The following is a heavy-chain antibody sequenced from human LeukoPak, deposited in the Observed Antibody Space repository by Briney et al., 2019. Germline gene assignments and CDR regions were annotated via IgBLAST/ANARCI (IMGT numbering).Heavy chain of an antibody. D-gene: IGHD6-19*01. Sequence: ASVKVSCKASGYTFTSYGISWVRQAPGQGLEWMGWISAYNGNTNYAQKLQGRVTMTTDTSTSTAYMELSSLRSEDTAVYYCAAGYSSGWRWFDPWGQGTLVTVSS. CDR1: GYTFTSYG. CDR2: ISAYNGNT. V-gene: IGHV1-18*01. J-gene: IGHJ5*02. CDR3: AAGYSSGWRWFDP.